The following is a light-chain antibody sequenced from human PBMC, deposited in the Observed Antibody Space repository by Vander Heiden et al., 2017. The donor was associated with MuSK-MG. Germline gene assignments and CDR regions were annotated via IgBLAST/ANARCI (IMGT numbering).Light chain of an antibody. CDR3: QLSESNVRT. V-gene: IGKV1-39*01. CDR1: QSISTS. J-gene: IGKJ1*01. Sequence: DIQMTQSPSTLSASVGDRVTITCRAGQSISTSLNWYQHKRGKAPKLLMHAAASLKSAVPSRFSGSGSGTDFTLTITRLQPEDFATYYCQLSESNVRTFGPGTKVEVK. CDR2: AAA.